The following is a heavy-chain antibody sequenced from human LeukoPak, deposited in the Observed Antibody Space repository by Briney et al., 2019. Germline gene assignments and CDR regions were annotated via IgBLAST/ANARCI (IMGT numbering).Heavy chain of an antibody. CDR3: TRPDDYGDY. D-gene: IGHD1-14*01. J-gene: IGHJ4*02. Sequence: SETLSPTCTVSGGSISGYYWSWIRQPAGKGLEWIGRIYTSISTNYNPSLKSRVTMSVDTSKNQFSLKLSSVTAEDTAVYYCTRPDDYGDYWGQGTLVTVSS. CDR2: IYTSIST. CDR1: GGSISGYY. V-gene: IGHV4-4*07.